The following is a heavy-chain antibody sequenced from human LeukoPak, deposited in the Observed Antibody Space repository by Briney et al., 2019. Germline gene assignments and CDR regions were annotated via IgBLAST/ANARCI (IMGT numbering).Heavy chain of an antibody. CDR2: ISSGSTI. D-gene: IGHD6-19*01. CDR1: GFTFSSYE. CDR3: ARESIAVAGAPFDY. Sequence: GGSLRLSCAASGFTFSSYEMNWVRQAPGKGLEWVSYISSGSTIYDADSVKGRFTISRDNAKNSLYLQMNSLRAEDTAVYYCARESIAVAGAPFDYWGQGTLVTVS. J-gene: IGHJ4*02. V-gene: IGHV3-48*03.